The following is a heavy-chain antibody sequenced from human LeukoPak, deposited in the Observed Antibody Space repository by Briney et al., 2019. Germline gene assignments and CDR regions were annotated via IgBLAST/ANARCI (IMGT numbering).Heavy chain of an antibody. CDR2: IYPADSDT. Sequence: GESLKISCQVSGYIFINYWIGWVRQMPGKGLESMGIIYPADSDTTYSPSFQGQVTTSVDKSIGTVYLQWSSLKASDTAMYYCARQSRDGSKTRGYYFDYWGQGTLVTVSS. CDR1: GYIFINYW. J-gene: IGHJ4*02. CDR3: ARQSRDGSKTRGYYFDY. D-gene: IGHD3-10*01. V-gene: IGHV5-51*01.